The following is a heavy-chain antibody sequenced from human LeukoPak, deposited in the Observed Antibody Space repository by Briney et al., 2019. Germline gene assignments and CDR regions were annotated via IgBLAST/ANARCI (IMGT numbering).Heavy chain of an antibody. V-gene: IGHV5-51*01. Sequence: GESLKISCKGSGYSLTSHWIGWVRQMPGKGLEWMGIIYPGDSDTRYSPSFQGQVTISADKSISTAYLQWSSLKASDTAMYYCASVPRQWREEYYFDYWGQGTLVTVSS. D-gene: IGHD6-19*01. CDR3: ASVPRQWREEYYFDY. CDR2: IYPGDSDT. J-gene: IGHJ4*02. CDR1: GYSLTSHW.